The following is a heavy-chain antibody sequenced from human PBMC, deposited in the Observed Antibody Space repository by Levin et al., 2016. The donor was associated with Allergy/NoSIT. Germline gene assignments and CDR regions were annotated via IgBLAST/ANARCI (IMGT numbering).Heavy chain of an antibody. CDR3: ARDLIGFGATRFFDY. V-gene: IGHV4-59*01. CDR2: IFSSGST. J-gene: IGHJ4*02. Sequence: SETLSLTCTVSGGSISGYYWSWIRQPPGNGLEWIGYIFSSGSTNYNPSLKSRVTISVDTSKNQFSLNLTSVTAADTAVYYCARDLIGFGATRFFDYWGQGMLVTVSS. D-gene: IGHD4/OR15-4a*01. CDR1: GGSISGYY.